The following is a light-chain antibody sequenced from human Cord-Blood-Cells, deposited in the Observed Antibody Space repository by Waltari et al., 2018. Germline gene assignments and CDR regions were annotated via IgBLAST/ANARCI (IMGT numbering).Light chain of an antibody. V-gene: IGLV2-23*01. J-gene: IGLJ3*02. CDR2: EGS. CDR1: SSDVGSYNL. Sequence: QSALTQPASVSGSPGQSITISGTGTSSDVGSYNLASWYQQHPGKAPKLMIYEGSKRPSGVSNRFSGSKSGNTASLTISGLQAEDEADYYCCSYAGSSTLVFGGGTKLTVL. CDR3: CSYAGSSTLV.